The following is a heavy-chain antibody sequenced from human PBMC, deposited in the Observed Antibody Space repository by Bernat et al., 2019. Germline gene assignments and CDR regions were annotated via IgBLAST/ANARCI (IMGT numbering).Heavy chain of an antibody. Sequence: QVQLVESGGGVVQPGRSLRLSCAASGFTFSSYAMHWVRQAPGKGLEWVAVISYDGSNKSYADSVNGRFTISSDNSKNTLSLQMNSLRAEDTAVYYCARDPTPPYIVVATPLTNWFDPWGQGTLVTVSS. V-gene: IGHV3-30-3*01. CDR3: ARDPTPPYIVVATPLTNWFDP. D-gene: IGHD6-19*01. CDR2: ISYDGSNK. J-gene: IGHJ5*02. CDR1: GFTFSSYA.